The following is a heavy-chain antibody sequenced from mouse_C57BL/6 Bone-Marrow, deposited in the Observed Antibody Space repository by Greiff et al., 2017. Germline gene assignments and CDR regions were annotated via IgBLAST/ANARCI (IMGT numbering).Heavy chain of an antibody. J-gene: IGHJ2*01. V-gene: IGHV5-16*01. CDR1: GFTFSDYY. CDR3: AREGYYFDY. Sequence: EVKLMESEGGLVQPGSSMKISCTASGFTFSDYYMAWVRQVPEKGLEWVANINYDGSSTYYLDYLKSRFIISRDNAKNIRYLQMSSLKTEDTATYDCAREGYYFDYWGKGTTLTVSS. CDR2: INYDGSST.